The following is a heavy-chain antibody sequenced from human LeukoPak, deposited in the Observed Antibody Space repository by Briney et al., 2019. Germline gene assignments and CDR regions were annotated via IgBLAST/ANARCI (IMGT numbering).Heavy chain of an antibody. CDR3: ARVGPIDYYYYPMDV. Sequence: ALVEVSCKASGYTFTGYYIHWVRQAPGQGLEWMGWLNPDGGGAYCAQSFQGRVTMTRDTSISTAYMELSSLRFDDTAVYYCARVGPIDYYYYPMDVRGQGTTVTFSS. CDR2: LNPDGGGA. J-gene: IGHJ6*02. CDR1: GYTFTGYY. V-gene: IGHV1-2*02.